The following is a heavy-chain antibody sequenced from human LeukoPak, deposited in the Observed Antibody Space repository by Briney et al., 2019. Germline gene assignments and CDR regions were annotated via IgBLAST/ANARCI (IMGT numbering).Heavy chain of an antibody. J-gene: IGHJ5*02. CDR3: ARASSWYGPNWFDP. D-gene: IGHD6-13*01. CDR1: GGSFSGYY. CDR2: INHSGST. Sequence: SSETLSLTCAVYGGSFSGYYWSWIRQPPGKGLEWIGEINHSGSTNYNPSLKSRVTISVDTSKNQFSLKLSSVTAADTAVYYCARASSWYGPNWFDPWGQGTLVTVSS. V-gene: IGHV4-34*01.